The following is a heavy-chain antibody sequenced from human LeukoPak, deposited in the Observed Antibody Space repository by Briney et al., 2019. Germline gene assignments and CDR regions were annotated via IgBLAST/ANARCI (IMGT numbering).Heavy chain of an antibody. J-gene: IGHJ2*01. Sequence: PGGSLRLSCVASGFTFSSHYSHGMSWVRQAPGKGLEWVSSSRITDDATFYTDSVKGRFTISRDSSMNKLYLQMNSLRAEDTAIYYCARVASISVAGLRCWHFDLWGRGSLVTVSS. V-gene: IGHV3-23*01. CDR2: SRITDDAT. D-gene: IGHD6-19*01. CDR3: ARVASISVAGLRCWHFDL. CDR1: GFTFSSHYSHG.